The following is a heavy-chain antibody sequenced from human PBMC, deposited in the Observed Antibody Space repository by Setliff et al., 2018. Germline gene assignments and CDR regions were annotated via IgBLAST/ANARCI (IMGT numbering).Heavy chain of an antibody. J-gene: IGHJ6*02. V-gene: IGHV3-23*01. Sequence: PGGSLRLSCAASGFTFSSYAITWVRQAPGKGLEWVSMISGSAQTTYYADSVKGRFTISRDNSKNTLYLQMNSLRAEDTAVYYCARSVIGYYYYYGMDVWGQGTLVTSP. CDR3: ARSVIGYYYYYGMDV. D-gene: IGHD3-10*01. CDR2: ISGSAQTT. CDR1: GFTFSSYA.